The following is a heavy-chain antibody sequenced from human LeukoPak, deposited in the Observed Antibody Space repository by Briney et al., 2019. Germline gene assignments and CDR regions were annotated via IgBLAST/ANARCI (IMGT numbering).Heavy chain of an antibody. CDR1: GGSISSYY. V-gene: IGHV4-59*01. Sequence: SETLSLTCTVPGGSISSYYWSWIRQPPGKGLEWIGYIYYSGSTNYNPSLKSRVTISVDTSKNQFSLKLSSVTAADTAVYYCARETYGSGPNYYYYGMDVWGQGTTVTVSS. D-gene: IGHD3-10*01. J-gene: IGHJ6*02. CDR3: ARETYGSGPNYYYYGMDV. CDR2: IYYSGST.